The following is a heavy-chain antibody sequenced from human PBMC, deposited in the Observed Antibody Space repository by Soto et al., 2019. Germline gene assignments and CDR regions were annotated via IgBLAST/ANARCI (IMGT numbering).Heavy chain of an antibody. Sequence: EVQLLESGGGLVQPGGSLSLSCAASGFTFSSYAMSWVRQAPGKGLEWVSVISGSGGSTYYADSVKGRFTISRDNSKNTLYLQMNSLRAEDTAVYYCAKDQGCSGGSCYPEYYFDYWGQGTLVTVSS. CDR3: AKDQGCSGGSCYPEYYFDY. CDR2: ISGSGGST. CDR1: GFTFSSYA. J-gene: IGHJ4*02. V-gene: IGHV3-23*01. D-gene: IGHD2-15*01.